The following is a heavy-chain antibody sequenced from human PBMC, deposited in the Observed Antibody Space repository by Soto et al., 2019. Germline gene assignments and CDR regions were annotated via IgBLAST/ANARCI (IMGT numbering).Heavy chain of an antibody. V-gene: IGHV4-34*01. CDR1: GESFSGHY. J-gene: IGHJ6*02. CDR2: INHSGST. D-gene: IGHD1-26*01. CDR3: ARAFREVAGPYYYYYGMDV. Sequence: PSETLSLTCAVYGESFSGHYWSWIRQPPGKGLEWIGEINHSGSTNCNPSLKSRVTISVDTSKNQFSLKLSSLTAADTAVYYCARAFREVAGPYYYYYGMDVWGQGTTVTVSS.